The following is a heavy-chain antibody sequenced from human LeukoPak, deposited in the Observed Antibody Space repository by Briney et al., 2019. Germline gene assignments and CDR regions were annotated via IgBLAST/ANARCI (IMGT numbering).Heavy chain of an antibody. CDR3: ARAVTIVGATGGGLYYFDY. V-gene: IGHV3-48*02. D-gene: IGHD1-26*01. CDR2: ISSSSSTI. Sequence: GGSLRLSCAASGFTFSSYSMNWVRQAPGKGLEWVSYISSSSSTIYYADSVKGRFTISRDNAKNSLYLQMNSLRDEDTAVYYCARAVTIVGATGGGLYYFDYWGQGTLVTVSS. J-gene: IGHJ4*02. CDR1: GFTFSSYS.